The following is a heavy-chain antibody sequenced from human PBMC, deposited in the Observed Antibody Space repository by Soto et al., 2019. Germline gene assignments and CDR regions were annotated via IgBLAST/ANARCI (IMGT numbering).Heavy chain of an antibody. Sequence: PSVKVSCKASGYTFTGYYMHWVRQAPGQGLEWMGWINPNSGGTNYAQKFQGWVTMTRDTSISTAYMELSRLRSDDTAVYYCARVSYDSSGYYEDYFDYWGQGTLVTVSS. J-gene: IGHJ4*02. CDR2: INPNSGGT. CDR1: GYTFTGYY. D-gene: IGHD3-22*01. CDR3: ARVSYDSSGYYEDYFDY. V-gene: IGHV1-2*04.